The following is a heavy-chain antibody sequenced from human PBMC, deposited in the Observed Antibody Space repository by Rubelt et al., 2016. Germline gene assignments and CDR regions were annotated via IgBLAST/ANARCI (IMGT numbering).Heavy chain of an antibody. D-gene: IGHD2-15*01. V-gene: IGHV4-59*08. J-gene: IGHJ5*01. CDR1: DASITSYY. CDR2: IYYIGST. Sequence: QVQLQESGPGLVKPSETLSLTCTVSDASITSYYWNWIRQPPGKGLEWIGYIYYIGSTNYNPSLKSWVTISIDTAKNQCARKLSFVTAADTAVDYCARHMMAARGDNWCDPWGQGTLVTVSS. CDR3: ARHMMAARGDNWCDP.